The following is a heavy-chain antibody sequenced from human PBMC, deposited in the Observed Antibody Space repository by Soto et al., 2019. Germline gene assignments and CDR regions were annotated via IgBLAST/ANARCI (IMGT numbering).Heavy chain of an antibody. V-gene: IGHV1-2*02. CDR2: INPNSGGT. CDR1: GYTLTELS. Sequence: ASEKVSRKVCGYTLTELSMHWVRQAAGQGLEWMGWINPNSGGTNYAQKFQGRVTMTRDTSISTAYMELSRLRSDDTAVYYCTNDRHSSGWYGFDCWGQGTLVTVSS. D-gene: IGHD6-19*01. CDR3: TNDRHSSGWYGFDC. J-gene: IGHJ4*02.